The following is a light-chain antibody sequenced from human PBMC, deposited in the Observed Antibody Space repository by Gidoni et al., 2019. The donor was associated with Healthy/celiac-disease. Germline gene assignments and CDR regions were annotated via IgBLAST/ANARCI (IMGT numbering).Light chain of an antibody. J-gene: IGKJ4*01. V-gene: IGKV1-33*01. CDR2: DAS. CDR1: QDISNY. Sequence: DIQMTQSPSSLSASVGDTVTITCQASQDISNYLNWYQQKPGKAPKLLIYDASNLETGVPSRFSGSGSGTDFTFTISSPQPEDIATYYCQQYDNLPLTFGGGTKVEIK. CDR3: QQYDNLPLT.